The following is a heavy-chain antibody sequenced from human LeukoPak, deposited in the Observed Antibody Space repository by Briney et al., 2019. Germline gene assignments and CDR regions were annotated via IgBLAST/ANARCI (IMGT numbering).Heavy chain of an antibody. V-gene: IGHV4-59*01. Sequence: PSETLSLTCSVSGGSITNYYWNWMRQPPGKGLEWIGYISHIGSTNYNPSLKSRLTISVDRSKNQFYLKLTSVTAADTAIYYCARDRLSANAFDMWGQGTVDTVSS. D-gene: IGHD2-21*02. CDR1: GGSITNYY. J-gene: IGHJ3*02. CDR3: ARDRLSANAFDM. CDR2: ISHIGST.